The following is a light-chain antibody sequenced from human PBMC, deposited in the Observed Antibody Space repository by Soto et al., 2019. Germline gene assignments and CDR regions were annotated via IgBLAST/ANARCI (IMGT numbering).Light chain of an antibody. J-gene: IGKJ1*01. Sequence: EIVLTQSPGTLSLSPGERATLSCRASQSVSSAYLAWYQQKLGQAPRLLIYGSSNRATGIPDRFSGSGSGTDFTLTISGLEPEDFAVYYCQQYGSSRWTVGQGTKVEIK. CDR1: QSVSSAY. CDR3: QQYGSSRWT. CDR2: GSS. V-gene: IGKV3-20*01.